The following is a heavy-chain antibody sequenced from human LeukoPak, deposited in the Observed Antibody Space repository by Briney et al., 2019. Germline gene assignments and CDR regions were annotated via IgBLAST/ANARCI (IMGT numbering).Heavy chain of an antibody. Sequence: TSETLSLTCTVSGASIIHFYRNWIRQPPGRGLEWIGYMHNSGSSKHSPSLKSRVTISIDTSKNQFSLQLTSVTAADTAIYYCARSAEWLRNAFDIWGQGTMVSVSS. CDR1: GASIIHFY. V-gene: IGHV4-59*01. J-gene: IGHJ3*02. D-gene: IGHD5-12*01. CDR3: ARSAEWLRNAFDI. CDR2: MHNSGSS.